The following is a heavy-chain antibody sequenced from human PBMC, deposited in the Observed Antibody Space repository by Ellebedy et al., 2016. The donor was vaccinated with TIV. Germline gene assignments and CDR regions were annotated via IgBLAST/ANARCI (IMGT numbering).Heavy chain of an antibody. CDR1: GFIFSDYR. CDR3: ARVQGGYSYGVDS. D-gene: IGHD5-18*01. CDR2: ISSSGNSI. V-gene: IGHV3-48*04. Sequence: GESLKISCVASGFIFSDYRMNWVRQAPGKGLEWVSYISSSGNSIYYADSVKGRFIISRDNAKNSLFLQMNSLRAEDKAVYYCARVQGGYSYGVDSWGQGALVTVSS. J-gene: IGHJ4*02.